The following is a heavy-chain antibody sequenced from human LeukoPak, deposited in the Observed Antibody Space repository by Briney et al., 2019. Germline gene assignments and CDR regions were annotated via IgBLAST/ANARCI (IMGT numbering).Heavy chain of an antibody. D-gene: IGHD4-11*01. CDR3: SKDAQRGFDYSNSLEY. V-gene: IGHV3-33*06. J-gene: IGHJ4*02. CDR1: GFTFSLYG. Sequence: SGGSLRLSCAASGFTFSLYGFHWVRQAPGKGLEWVAVIWSDGTNKYYGDSVKGRFMIYRDDSQNTVYLQMNSLRAEDTAVYYCSKDAQRGFDYSNSLEYWGQGSLVTVSS. CDR2: IWSDGTNK.